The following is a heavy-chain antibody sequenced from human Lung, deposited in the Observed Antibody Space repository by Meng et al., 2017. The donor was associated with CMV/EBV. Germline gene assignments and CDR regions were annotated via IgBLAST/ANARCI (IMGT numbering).Heavy chain of an antibody. CDR3: ARDPYDNGGYGAFDI. J-gene: IGHJ3*02. D-gene: IGHD3-22*01. Sequence: SLMISCAACGSIFSSYWMKWVRRSRGRGLEWVANIDNDGTEVVYVDSVKGRFSISRDNAKNALHLQMDRLGVEDTAVYYCARDPYDNGGYGAFDIWGQGTMVTVSS. V-gene: IGHV3-7*01. CDR1: GSIFSSYW. CDR2: IDNDGTEV.